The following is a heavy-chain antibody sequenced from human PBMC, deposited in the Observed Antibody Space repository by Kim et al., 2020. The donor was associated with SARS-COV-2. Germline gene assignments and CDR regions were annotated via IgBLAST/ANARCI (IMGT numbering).Heavy chain of an antibody. V-gene: IGHV5-10-1*01. Sequence: GESLKISCKGSGYSFTSYWISWVRQMPGKGLEWMGRIDPSDSYTNYSPSFQGHATISADKSISTAYLQWGSLKASDTAMYYCAIPVWEGAISSDWGQGTLVTVSS. CDR3: AIPVWEGAISSD. CDR1: GYSFTSYW. J-gene: IGHJ4*02. D-gene: IGHD1-26*01. CDR2: IDPSDSYT.